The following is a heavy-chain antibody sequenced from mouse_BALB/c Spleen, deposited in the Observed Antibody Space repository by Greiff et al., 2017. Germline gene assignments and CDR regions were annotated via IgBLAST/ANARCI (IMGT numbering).Heavy chain of an antibody. V-gene: IGHV1-7*01. CDR1: GYTFTSYW. CDR2: INPSTGYT. D-gene: IGHD3-1*01. J-gene: IGHJ3*01. Sequence: QVQLKQSGAELAKPGASVKMSCKASGYTFTSYWMHWVKQRPGQGLEWIGYINPSTGYTEYNQKFKDKATLTADKSSSTAYMQLSSLTSEDSAVYYCARWGSSGYFAYWGQGTLVTVSA. CDR3: ARWGSSGYFAY.